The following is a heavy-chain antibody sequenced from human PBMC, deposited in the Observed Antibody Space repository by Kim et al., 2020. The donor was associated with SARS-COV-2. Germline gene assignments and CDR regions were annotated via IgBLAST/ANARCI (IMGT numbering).Heavy chain of an antibody. J-gene: IGHJ4*02. CDR3: TVVVPAAMNFDY. D-gene: IGHD2-2*01. Sequence: YTPSLKSRVTISVDTSKNQFSLKLSSVTAADTAVYYCTVVVPAAMNFDYWGQGTLVTVSS. V-gene: IGHV4-39*01.